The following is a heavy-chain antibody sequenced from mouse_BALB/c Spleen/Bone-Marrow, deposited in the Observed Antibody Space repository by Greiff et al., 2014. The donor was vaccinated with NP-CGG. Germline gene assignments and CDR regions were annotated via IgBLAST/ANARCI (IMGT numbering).Heavy chain of an antibody. CDR3: AAYYYDSSQFAY. D-gene: IGHD1-1*01. CDR2: IDPANGNT. J-gene: IGHJ3*01. V-gene: IGHV14-3*02. Sequence: DVQLQESGAELVKPGASVKLSCTASGFNIKDTYMHWVKQRPEQGLEWIGRIDPANGNTKYDPKFQGKATITADTSSNTAYLQLSSLTSEDSAVDYCAAYYYDSSQFAYWGQGTLVTVSA. CDR1: GFNIKDTY.